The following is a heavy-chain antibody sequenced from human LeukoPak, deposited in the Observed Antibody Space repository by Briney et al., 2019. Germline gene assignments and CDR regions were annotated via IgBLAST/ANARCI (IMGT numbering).Heavy chain of an antibody. CDR2: INPNSGGT. V-gene: IGHV1-2*02. CDR3: ARDLTYYYDSSSLVSGWFDP. J-gene: IGHJ5*02. CDR1: GYAFTGYY. D-gene: IGHD3-22*01. Sequence: ASVKVSCKASGYAFTGYYMHWVRQAPGQGLEWMGWINPNSGGTNYAQKFQGRVTMTRDTSISTAYMELSRLRSDDTAVYYCARDLTYYYDSSSLVSGWFDPWGQGTLVTVSS.